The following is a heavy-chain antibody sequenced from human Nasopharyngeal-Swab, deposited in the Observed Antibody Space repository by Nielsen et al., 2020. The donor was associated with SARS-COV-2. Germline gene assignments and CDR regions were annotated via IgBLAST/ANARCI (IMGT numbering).Heavy chain of an antibody. CDR1: GDSIAYSTFY. Sequence: ETLPRTGTGSGDSIAYSTFYRGWIRQPAGKGQEWNGNIYYNGNTYQNPSLKSRLTISVDKSKNQFSLQLSSVTAADTAVYYCVRSSSWYYFDYWAQGTQVTVSS. J-gene: IGHJ4*02. CDR2: IYYNGNT. CDR3: VRSSSWYYFDY. V-gene: IGHV4-39*01. D-gene: IGHD6-13*01.